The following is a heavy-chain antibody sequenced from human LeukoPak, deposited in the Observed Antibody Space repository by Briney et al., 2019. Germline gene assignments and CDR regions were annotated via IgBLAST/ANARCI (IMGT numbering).Heavy chain of an antibody. CDR1: GGSISSYY. CDR2: IYYSGST. J-gene: IGHJ6*04. V-gene: IGHV4-59*01. Sequence: SETLSLTCTVSGGSISSYYWSWIRQPPGKGLEWIGYIYYSGSTNYNPSLKSRVTISVDTSKNQFSLKLSSVTAADTAVYYCARVGIAARPGAYSYYYGMDVWGKGTTVTVSS. CDR3: ARVGIAARPGAYSYYYGMDV. D-gene: IGHD6-6*01.